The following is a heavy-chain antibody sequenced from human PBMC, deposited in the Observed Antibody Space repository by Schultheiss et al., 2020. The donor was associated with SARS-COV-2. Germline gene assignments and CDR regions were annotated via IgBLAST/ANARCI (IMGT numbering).Heavy chain of an antibody. CDR2: ISWNSGSI. Sequence: GGSLRLSCAASGFTFDDYAMHWVRQAPGKGLEWVSGISWNSGSIGYADSVKGRFTISRDNAKNSLYLQMNSLRAEDTALYYCAKDIHDRFGGYSIWGQGTMVTVSS. D-gene: IGHD6-25*01. CDR1: GFTFDDYA. CDR3: AKDIHDRFGGYSI. V-gene: IGHV3-9*01. J-gene: IGHJ3*02.